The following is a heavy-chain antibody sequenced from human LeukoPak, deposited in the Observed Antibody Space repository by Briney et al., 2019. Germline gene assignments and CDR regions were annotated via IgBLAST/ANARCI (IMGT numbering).Heavy chain of an antibody. D-gene: IGHD4-11*01. V-gene: IGHV2-5*02. CDR3: AHRRTDYSNRALNWFDP. CDR2: IYWDDDK. CDR1: GFSLSTSGVG. Sequence: SGPTLVKPTQTLTLTCTFSGFSLSTSGVGVGWIRQPPGKALEWLALIYWDDDKRYSPSLKSRLTITKDTSKNQVVLTMTNMDPVDTATYYCAHRRTDYSNRALNWFDPWGQGTLVTVSS. J-gene: IGHJ5*02.